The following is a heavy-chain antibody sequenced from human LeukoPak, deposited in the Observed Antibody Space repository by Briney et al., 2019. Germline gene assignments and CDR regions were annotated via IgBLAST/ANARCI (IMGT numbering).Heavy chain of an antibody. J-gene: IGHJ4*02. Sequence: GGSLRLSCAASGFTFSSYWMSWVRQAPGKGLEWVANIKQDGSEKYYVDSVKGRFTISRDNAKNSLYLQMNSLRAEDTAVYYCAREEADDSSGYYYHFDYWGQGTLVTVSS. V-gene: IGHV3-7*01. CDR3: AREEADDSSGYYYHFDY. CDR2: IKQDGSEK. CDR1: GFTFSSYW. D-gene: IGHD3-22*01.